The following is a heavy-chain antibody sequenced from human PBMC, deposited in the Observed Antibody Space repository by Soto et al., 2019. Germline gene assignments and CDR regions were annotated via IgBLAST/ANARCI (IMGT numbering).Heavy chain of an antibody. CDR1: GGSISSYY. V-gene: IGHV4-59*08. CDR3: ASFLGYCSGGSCWGVRSGWFDP. CDR2: IYYSGST. D-gene: IGHD2-15*01. Sequence: LETLSLTCTVSGGSISSYYWSWIRQPPGKGLEWIGYIYYSGSTNYNPSLKSRVTISVDTSKTQFSLKLSSVTAADTAVYYCASFLGYCSGGSCWGVRSGWFDPWGQGTLVTVSS. J-gene: IGHJ5*02.